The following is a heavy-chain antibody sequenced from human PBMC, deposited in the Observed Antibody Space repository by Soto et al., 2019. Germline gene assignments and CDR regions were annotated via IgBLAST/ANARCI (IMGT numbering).Heavy chain of an antibody. V-gene: IGHV3-23*01. CDR3: AKGTGYYGSGSQYYYYYYGMDV. Sequence: VGSLRLSCAASGFTFSSYAMSWVRQAPGKGLEWVSAISGSGGSTYYADSVKGRFTISRDNSKNTLYLQMNSLRAEDTAVYYCAKGTGYYGSGSQYYYYYYGMDVWGQGTTVTVSS. CDR2: ISGSGGST. CDR1: GFTFSSYA. J-gene: IGHJ6*02. D-gene: IGHD3-10*01.